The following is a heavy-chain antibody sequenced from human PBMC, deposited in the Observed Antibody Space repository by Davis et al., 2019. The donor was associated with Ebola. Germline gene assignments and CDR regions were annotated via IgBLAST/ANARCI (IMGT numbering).Heavy chain of an antibody. CDR2: ISSSSSTI. J-gene: IGHJ4*02. CDR1: GFTFSSYS. Sequence: PGGSLRLSCAASGFTFSSYSMNWVRQAPGKGLEWVSYISSSSSTIYYADSVKGRFTISRDNSKNTLYLQMNSLRAEDTAVYYCAKDRTGELVPAFDYWGQGTLVTVSS. CDR3: AKDRTGELVPAFDY. V-gene: IGHV3-48*01. D-gene: IGHD6-13*01.